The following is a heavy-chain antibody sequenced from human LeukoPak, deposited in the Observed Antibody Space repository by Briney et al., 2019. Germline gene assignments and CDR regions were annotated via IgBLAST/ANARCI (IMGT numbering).Heavy chain of an antibody. CDR3: ARDWRGLLIHRRGFDY. J-gene: IGHJ4*02. D-gene: IGHD3-3*01. CDR1: GFTVSSDS. CDR2: IYSGGST. Sequence: PGGSLRLSCTVSGFTVSSDSMSWVRQAPGKGLEWVSFIYSGGSTHYSDSVKGRFTISRDNSKNTLYLQMNSLRAEDTAVYYCARDWRGLLIHRRGFDYWGQGTLVTVSS. V-gene: IGHV3-53*01.